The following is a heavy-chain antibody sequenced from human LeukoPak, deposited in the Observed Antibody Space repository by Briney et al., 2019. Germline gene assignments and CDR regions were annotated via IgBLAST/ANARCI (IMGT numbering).Heavy chain of an antibody. D-gene: IGHD1-26*01. J-gene: IGHJ4*02. V-gene: IGHV4-34*01. CDR2: INHSGST. CDR1: GGSFSGYY. CDR3: ARPRGVGGTPPFDY. Sequence: SETLSLTCAVYGGSFSGYYWSWIRQPPGKGLEWIGEINHSGSTNYNPSLKSRVTISVDTSKNQFSLKLSSVTAADTAVYYCARPRGVGGTPPFDYWGQGTLVTVSS.